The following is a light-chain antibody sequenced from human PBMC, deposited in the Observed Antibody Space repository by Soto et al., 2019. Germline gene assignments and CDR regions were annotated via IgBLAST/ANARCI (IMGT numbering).Light chain of an antibody. CDR3: SSSAGIYHYLV. CDR1: SGDIGSYTY. J-gene: IGLJ3*02. Sequence: QSVLTQPASVSGSPGQSITISCTGTSGDIGSYTYVSWYQQHPGKAPRLMIYEVNKRPSGVPDRFSGSKSGYTASLTVSGLQTEDEAFYYCSSSAGIYHYLVFGGGTKLTVL. V-gene: IGLV2-8*01. CDR2: EVN.